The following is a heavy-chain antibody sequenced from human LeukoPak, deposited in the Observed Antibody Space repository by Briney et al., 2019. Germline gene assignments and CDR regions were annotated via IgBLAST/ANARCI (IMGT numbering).Heavy chain of an antibody. V-gene: IGHV4-30-2*01. CDR3: ARGLSGTIDAFDI. CDR2: IYHSGST. CDR1: GGSISSGGYY. D-gene: IGHD1-20*01. Sequence: SETLSLTCTVSGGSISSGGYYWSWIRQPPGKGLEWIGYIYHSGSTYYNPSLKSRVTISVDTSKNQFSLKLSSVTAADTAVYYCARGLSGTIDAFDIWGQGTMVTVSS. J-gene: IGHJ3*02.